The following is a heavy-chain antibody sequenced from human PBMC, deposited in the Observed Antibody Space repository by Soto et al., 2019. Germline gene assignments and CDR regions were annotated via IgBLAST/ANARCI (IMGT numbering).Heavy chain of an antibody. CDR1: GFTFSNYG. CDR3: ARGVGYSYGAFDC. CDR2: IWYDGSTI. J-gene: IGHJ4*02. V-gene: IGHV3-33*01. D-gene: IGHD5-18*01. Sequence: PGGSLRLSCAASGFTFSNYGMHWVRQAPGKGLEWVAVIWYDGSTIYYADSVKGRFTISRDNAKNSLYLQMNSLRDEDTVVYYCARGVGYSYGAFDCLGKGTLDTGSS.